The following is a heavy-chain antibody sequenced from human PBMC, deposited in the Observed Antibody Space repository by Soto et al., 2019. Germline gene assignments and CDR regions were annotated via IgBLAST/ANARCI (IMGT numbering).Heavy chain of an antibody. CDR2: ISAHNGNT. Sequence: QVQLVQSGAEVKKPGASVKVSCKASGYTFTSYGISWVRQAPGQGLEWMGWISAHNGNTNYAQKLQGRVTMTPDPHSSTAYMELRSLRSDDTAVYYRPTVMVRAPWGWFDPWGQGTLVTVSS. CDR1: GYTFTSYG. J-gene: IGHJ5*02. D-gene: IGHD3-10*01. CDR3: PTVMVRAPWGWFDP. V-gene: IGHV1-18*04.